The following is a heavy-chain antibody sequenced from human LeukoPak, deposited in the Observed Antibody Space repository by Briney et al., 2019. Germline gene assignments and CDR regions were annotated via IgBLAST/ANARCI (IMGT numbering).Heavy chain of an antibody. V-gene: IGHV3-23*01. Sequence: GGSLRLSCAASGFTFSAYAMNWVRQAPGKGLEWVSSIIGRGTSAYYADSVKGRFTISRDNSKNTLFLQMNRPRAADTAVYYCAKPDGNVVAVPMDVWGQGTTVTVSS. CDR2: IIGRGTSA. CDR3: AKPDGNVVAVPMDV. D-gene: IGHD2-21*01. CDR1: GFTFSAYA. J-gene: IGHJ6*02.